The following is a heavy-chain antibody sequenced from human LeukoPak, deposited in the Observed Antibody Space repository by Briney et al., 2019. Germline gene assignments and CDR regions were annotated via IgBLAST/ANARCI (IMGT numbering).Heavy chain of an antibody. J-gene: IGHJ4*02. D-gene: IGHD6-25*01. CDR3: ARDSAAHGGY. Sequence: GGSLRLSCAASGFTFSSDAMHWVRQAPGKGLEWVAIILSDGSKTYYPDSVRGRFTISRDNSKNTLYLQMNSLRDEDTAVYYCARDSAAHGGYWGQGTPVIVSS. V-gene: IGHV3-33*08. CDR1: GFTFSSDA. CDR2: ILSDGSKT.